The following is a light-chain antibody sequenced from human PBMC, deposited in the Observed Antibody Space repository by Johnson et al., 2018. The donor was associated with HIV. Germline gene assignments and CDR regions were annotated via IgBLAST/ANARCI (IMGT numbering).Light chain of an antibody. CDR3: GIWDSSLSAYV. V-gene: IGLV1-51*01. Sequence: HSVLTQPPSVSAAPGQKVTISCSGSNSNIGNNYVSWYQQLPGTAPKLLIYDNNKRPSGIPDRFSGSKSGTSATLGITGLQTGDEADYYSGIWDSSLSAYVFGTGTKVTVL. CDR1: NSNIGNNY. J-gene: IGLJ1*01. CDR2: DNN.